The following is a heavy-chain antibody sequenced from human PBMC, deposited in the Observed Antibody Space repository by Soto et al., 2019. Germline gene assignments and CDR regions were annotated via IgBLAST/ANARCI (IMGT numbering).Heavy chain of an antibody. Sequence: EVQLLESGGGLVQPGGSLRLACAVSGFTFNNFAMSWVRQAPGKGLEWVSIISAGGDKTYYADSLKGRFIISRDNSKNTLYLQVTSLRAEDTAIYDGAKPENSNSCGNGPYYWGQGTLVTVSS. V-gene: IGHV3-23*01. J-gene: IGHJ4*02. CDR2: ISAGGDKT. CDR3: AKPENSNSCGNGPYY. D-gene: IGHD6-6*01. CDR1: GFTFNNFA.